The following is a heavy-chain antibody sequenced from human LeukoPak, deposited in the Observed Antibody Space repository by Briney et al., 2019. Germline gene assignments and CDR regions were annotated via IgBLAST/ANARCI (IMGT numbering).Heavy chain of an antibody. CDR2: INHSGST. J-gene: IGHJ4*02. D-gene: IGHD1-1*01. Sequence: PSETLSLTCAVYGGSFSGYYWSWIRQPPGKGLEWIGEINHSGSTNYNPSLKSRVTISVDTSKNQFSLKLSSVTAADTAVYYCARDGMPFDSWGQGTLVTVSS. V-gene: IGHV4-34*01. CDR1: GGSFSGYY. CDR3: ARDGMPFDS.